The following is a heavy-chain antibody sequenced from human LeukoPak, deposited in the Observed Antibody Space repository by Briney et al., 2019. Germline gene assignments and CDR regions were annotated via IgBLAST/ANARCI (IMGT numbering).Heavy chain of an antibody. CDR2: ISPTGSTT. V-gene: IGHV3-74*01. CDR3: ARGPNSNWSGLDF. D-gene: IGHD6-6*01. Sequence: PGGSLRLSCAASGFTFSSYTQNWVRQAPGKGLVWVSRISPTGSTTSYADSVKGRFTVSRDNAKNTLYLQVNNLRAEDTAVYYCARGPNSNWSGLDFWGQGTLLTVSS. J-gene: IGHJ4*02. CDR1: GFTFSSYT.